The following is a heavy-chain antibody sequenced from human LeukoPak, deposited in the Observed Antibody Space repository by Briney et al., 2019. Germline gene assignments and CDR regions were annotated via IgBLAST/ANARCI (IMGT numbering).Heavy chain of an antibody. J-gene: IGHJ6*03. CDR2: ISWNSGSI. V-gene: IGHV3-9*01. Sequence: PGGSLRLSCAASGFTFDDYAMHWVRQAPGKGLEWVSGISWNSGSIGYADSVKGRFTISRDNAKNSLYLQMNSLRAEDTALYYCAKGGPLYYYYYYMDVWGKGTTVTVSS. CDR1: GFTFDDYA. CDR3: AKGGPLYYYYYYMDV.